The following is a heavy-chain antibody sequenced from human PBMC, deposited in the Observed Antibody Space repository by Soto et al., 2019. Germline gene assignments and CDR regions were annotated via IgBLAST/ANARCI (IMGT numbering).Heavy chain of an antibody. CDR3: AITYDSSGYYDFDY. V-gene: IGHV3-48*02. Sequence: GSLRLSCAASGFTFSSYSMNWVRQAPGKGLEWVSYISSSSSTIYYADSVKGRFTISRDNAKNSLYLQMNSLRDEDTAVYYCAITYDSSGYYDFDYWGQGTLVTVSS. J-gene: IGHJ4*02. D-gene: IGHD3-22*01. CDR2: ISSSSSTI. CDR1: GFTFSSYS.